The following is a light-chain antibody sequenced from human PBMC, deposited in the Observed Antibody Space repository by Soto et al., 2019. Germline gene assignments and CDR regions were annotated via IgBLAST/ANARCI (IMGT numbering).Light chain of an antibody. CDR3: QQYKSYTLT. Sequence: IWVTQSASTLSGSGGDRATITCRASQSVXIRFAWYQLKPGKAPKVLTYDASSLESGGPSRLSGSGSGTEFTLTITSLQPDDVANYYCQQYKSYTLTFGQGTKVEI. CDR1: QSVXIR. CDR2: DAS. J-gene: IGKJ1*01. V-gene: IGKV1-5*01.